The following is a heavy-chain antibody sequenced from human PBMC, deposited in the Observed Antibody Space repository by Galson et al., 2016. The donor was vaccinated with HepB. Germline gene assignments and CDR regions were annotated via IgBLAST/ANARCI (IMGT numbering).Heavy chain of an antibody. CDR1: GYSFTPYD. J-gene: IGHJ6*02. V-gene: IGHV1-18*01. Sequence: SVKVSCKASGYSFTPYDISWVRQAPGQGLEWMGGISAYNGNTHYAEKLQGRVTLTTDTSTSTAYMEVRSLRSDDTAVYYCARTRYCTNEVCVGGMDVWGQGTTVTVSS. CDR3: ARTRYCTNEVCVGGMDV. CDR2: ISAYNGNT. D-gene: IGHD2-8*01.